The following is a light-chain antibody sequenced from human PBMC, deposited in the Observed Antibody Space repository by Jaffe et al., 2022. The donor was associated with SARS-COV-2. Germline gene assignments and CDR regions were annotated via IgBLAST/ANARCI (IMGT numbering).Light chain of an antibody. CDR1: SSDVGSYNR. Sequence: QSALTQAPSVSGSPGQSVTISCTGTSSDVGSYNRVSWYQQPPGTAPKLMIYEVSNRPSGVPDRFSGSKSGNTASLTISGLRAEDEADYYCSSYTTSSTYVFGTGTKVTVL. V-gene: IGLV2-18*02. CDR2: EVS. CDR3: SSYTTSSTYV. J-gene: IGLJ1*01.